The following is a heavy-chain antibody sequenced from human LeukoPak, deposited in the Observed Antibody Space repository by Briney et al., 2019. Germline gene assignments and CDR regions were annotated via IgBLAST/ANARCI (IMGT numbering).Heavy chain of an antibody. CDR3: ARPSRRDSSSFRVFDI. J-gene: IGHJ3*02. Sequence: GASVKVSCKASGGTFSSYAISWVRQAPGQGLEWMGGIIPIFGTANYAQKFQGRVTITTDESTSTAYMELSSLRSEDTAVYYCARPSRRDSSSFRVFDIWGQGTMVTVSS. V-gene: IGHV1-69*05. CDR1: GGTFSSYA. CDR2: IIPIFGTA. D-gene: IGHD6-13*01.